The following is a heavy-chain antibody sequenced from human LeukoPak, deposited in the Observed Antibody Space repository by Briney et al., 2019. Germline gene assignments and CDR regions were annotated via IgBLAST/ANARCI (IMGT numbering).Heavy chain of an antibody. D-gene: IGHD3-3*01. Sequence: SETLSLTCTVSGGSISSSSYYWGWIRQPPGKGLEWVGRIHASGSANYNSSLKSRVTISVDTSKNQFSLKLSSVTAADTAVYYCARARGITIFGVANRWFDPWGQGTLVTVSS. CDR1: GGSISSSSYY. CDR2: IHASGSA. CDR3: ARARGITIFGVANRWFDP. J-gene: IGHJ5*02. V-gene: IGHV4-39*07.